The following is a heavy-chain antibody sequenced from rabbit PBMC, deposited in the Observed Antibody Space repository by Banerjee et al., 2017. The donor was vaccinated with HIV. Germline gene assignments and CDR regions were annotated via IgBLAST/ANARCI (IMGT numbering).Heavy chain of an antibody. Sequence: QEQLEESGGDLVKPEGSLTLTCTASGFTISSSYYMCWVRQAPGKGLEWIACILAGSGSTYYANWAKGRFTISRTSSTTVTLQRTSLTAADTATYFCARWNYVGDANLWGQGTLVTVS. CDR1: GFTISSSYY. J-gene: IGHJ4*01. V-gene: IGHV1S45*01. CDR2: ILAGSGST. D-gene: IGHD4-2*01. CDR3: ARWNYVGDANL.